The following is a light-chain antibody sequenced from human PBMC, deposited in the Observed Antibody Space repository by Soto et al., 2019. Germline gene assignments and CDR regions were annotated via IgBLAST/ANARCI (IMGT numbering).Light chain of an antibody. CDR3: QAYDYILTASV. V-gene: IGLV1-40*01. CDR2: GNR. CDR1: TSNLGAGYD. Sequence: QSVLTQPPSVSGAPGQRVTLSCTGNTSNLGAGYDVHWYQQLPGAAPKLVIFGNRNRPSGVPERFSGSKSGTSAPLAITGLQVEDEADYYCQAYDYILTASVFGGGTKGTVL. J-gene: IGLJ3*02.